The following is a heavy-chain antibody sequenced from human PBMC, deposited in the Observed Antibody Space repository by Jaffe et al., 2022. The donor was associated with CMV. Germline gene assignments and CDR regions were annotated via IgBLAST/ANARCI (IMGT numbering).Heavy chain of an antibody. J-gene: IGHJ4*02. V-gene: IGHV3-23*04. CDR2: MSGSGGST. Sequence: EVQLVESGGGLVQPGGSLRLSCAASGFTFSTYAMSWVRQAPGKGLEWVSGMSGSGGSTVYADSVKGRFTISRDNSKNTLYLQMNSLRAEDTALYYCAKCYGSGSYMSYFDYWGQGTLVTVSS. CDR1: GFTFSTYA. CDR3: AKCYGSGSYMSYFDY. D-gene: IGHD3-10*01.